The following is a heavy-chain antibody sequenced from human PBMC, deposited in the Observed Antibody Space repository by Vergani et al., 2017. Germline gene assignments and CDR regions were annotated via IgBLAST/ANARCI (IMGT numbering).Heavy chain of an antibody. Sequence: VQLVESGGGVVQPGRSLRLSCAASGFTFSSYGMHWVRQAPGKGLEWVANIKQDGSEKYYVDSVKGRFTISRDNAKNSLYLQMNSLRAEDTAVYYCARESSSSWYSGAFDIWGQGTMVTVSS. V-gene: IGHV3-7*01. J-gene: IGHJ3*02. CDR1: GFTFSSYG. CDR3: ARESSSSWYSGAFDI. D-gene: IGHD6-13*01. CDR2: IKQDGSEK.